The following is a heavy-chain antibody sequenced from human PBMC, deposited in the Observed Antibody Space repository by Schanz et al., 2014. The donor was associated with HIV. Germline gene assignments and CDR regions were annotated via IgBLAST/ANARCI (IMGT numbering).Heavy chain of an antibody. CDR1: GFRFRSYW. D-gene: IGHD5-18*01. CDR2: SRVKSDSYAT. CDR3: RGYRFYYGVDF. J-gene: IGHJ6*02. Sequence: DVQLVESGGSLVQPGGSLRLSCAASGFRFRSYWMSWVRQAPGKGLEWVARSRVKSDSYATKYAASVTGRFTISRDDSKNSVYLQMNSLNIEDTAVYYCRGYRFYYGVDFWGQGTTVTVS. V-gene: IGHV3-72*01.